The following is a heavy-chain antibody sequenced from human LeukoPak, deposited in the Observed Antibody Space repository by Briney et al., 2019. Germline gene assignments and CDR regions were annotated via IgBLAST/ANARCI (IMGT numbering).Heavy chain of an antibody. V-gene: IGHV4-39*01. CDR1: GFTFSSYA. CDR3: ARLESYSGSYTRYYFAL. D-gene: IGHD1-26*01. Sequence: PGGSLRLSCAASGFTFSSYAMSWVRQPPGKGLEWIGSLYYSGSTYYNPSLKSRVTISVDTSKNQFSLKLSSVTAADTAVYYCARLESYSGSYTRYYFALWGQGTLVTVSS. CDR2: LYYSGST. J-gene: IGHJ4*02.